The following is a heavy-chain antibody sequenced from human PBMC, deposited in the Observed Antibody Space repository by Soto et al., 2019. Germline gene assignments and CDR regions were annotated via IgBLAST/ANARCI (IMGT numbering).Heavy chain of an antibody. J-gene: IGHJ3*02. CDR3: AKGLTYYYDSSGQKGAFDI. D-gene: IGHD3-22*01. V-gene: IGHV3-11*01. Sequence: KPGGPLRLSCVASGFIFSDSYLSWIRQVPGKGLECVAYISGTGDTKYYADSLEGRFTISRDNAKNPLYLQMTSLGAEDTAVYYCAKGLTYYYDSSGQKGAFDIWGQGTMVTVS. CDR1: GFIFSDSY. CDR2: ISGTGDTK.